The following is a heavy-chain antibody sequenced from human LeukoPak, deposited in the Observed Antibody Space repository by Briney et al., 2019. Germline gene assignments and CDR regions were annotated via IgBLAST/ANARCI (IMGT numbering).Heavy chain of an antibody. CDR2: IKQDGSEK. CDR3: ARDGGSSWYYYYYGMDV. J-gene: IGHJ6*02. Sequence: PGGSLRLSSAASGFTFSSYWMSWVRQAPGKGLEWVANIKQDGSEKYYVDSVKGRFTISRDNAKNSLYLQMNSLRAEDTAVYYCARDGGSSWYYYYYGMDVWGQGTTVTVSS. D-gene: IGHD6-13*01. CDR1: GFTFSSYW. V-gene: IGHV3-7*01.